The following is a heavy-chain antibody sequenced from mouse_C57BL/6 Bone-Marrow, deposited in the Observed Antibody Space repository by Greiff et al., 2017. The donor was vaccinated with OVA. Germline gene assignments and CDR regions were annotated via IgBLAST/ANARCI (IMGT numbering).Heavy chain of an antibody. D-gene: IGHD1-1*01. CDR2: IDPSDSYT. CDR1: GYTFTSYW. Sequence: QVQLQQSGAVLVKPGASVKLSCKASGYTFTSYWMQWVKQSPGQGLEWIGEIDPSDSYTNYNQKFKGKATLTVDTSSSTAYMQLSSLTSEDSAVYYCARDNLLLPDCCGQGTTLTVSS. V-gene: IGHV1-50*01. CDR3: ARDNLLLPDC. J-gene: IGHJ2*01.